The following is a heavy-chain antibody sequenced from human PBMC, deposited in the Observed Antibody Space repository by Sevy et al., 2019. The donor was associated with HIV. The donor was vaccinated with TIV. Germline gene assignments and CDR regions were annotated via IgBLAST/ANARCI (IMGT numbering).Heavy chain of an antibody. CDR1: GFTFSSYD. CDR3: VRSGGYSDYGMDV. J-gene: IGHJ6*02. Sequence: GESLKISCGASGFTFSSYDMHWVRQPAGKGLEWVSGIGSGGDAYYPGSVKGRFTISRENAKNSLYLQMNSLRAGDTAVYYCVRSGGYSDYGMDVWGQGTTVTVS. CDR2: IGSGGDA. V-gene: IGHV3-13*01. D-gene: IGHD5-12*01.